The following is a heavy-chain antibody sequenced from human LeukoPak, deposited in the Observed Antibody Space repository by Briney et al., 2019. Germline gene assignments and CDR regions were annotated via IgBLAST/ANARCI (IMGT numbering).Heavy chain of an antibody. D-gene: IGHD2-2*01. CDR2: ISSSGSTI. Sequence: GGSLRLSCEVSGFSFSTYWMTWVRQAPGKGLEWVSYISSSGSTIYYADSVKGRFTMSRDNAKNSLYLQMNSLRAEDTAVYYCARETDSTLFDYWGQGSLVTVSS. V-gene: IGHV3-48*03. CDR1: GFSFSTYW. J-gene: IGHJ4*02. CDR3: ARETDSTLFDY.